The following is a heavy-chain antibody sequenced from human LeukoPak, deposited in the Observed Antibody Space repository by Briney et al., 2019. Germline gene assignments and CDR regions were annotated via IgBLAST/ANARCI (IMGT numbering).Heavy chain of an antibody. CDR3: AKDLIAVAARSWFDP. CDR2: ISGSGGST. CDR1: GGSVSTSDYY. J-gene: IGHJ5*02. D-gene: IGHD6-19*01. V-gene: IGHV3-23*01. Sequence: ETLSLTCTVSGGSVSTSDYYWGWIRQTPGKGLGWVLAISGSGGSTYYADSVKGRFTISRDNPKNTLYLQMNSLRAEDTAVYYCAKDLIAVAARSWFDPWGQGTLVTVSS.